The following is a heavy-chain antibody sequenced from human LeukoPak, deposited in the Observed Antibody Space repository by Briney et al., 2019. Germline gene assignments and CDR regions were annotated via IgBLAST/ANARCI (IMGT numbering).Heavy chain of an antibody. V-gene: IGHV4-34*01. CDR2: INHSGST. Sequence: SETLSLTCAVYGGSFSGYYWSWLRQPPGKGLEWIGEINHSGSTNYNPSLKSRVTISVDTSKNQFSLKLSSVTAADTAVHYCARGLPRYSSSWSYYYYYGMDVWGQGTTVTVSS. CDR1: GGSFSGYY. D-gene: IGHD6-13*01. J-gene: IGHJ6*02. CDR3: ARGLPRYSSSWSYYYYYGMDV.